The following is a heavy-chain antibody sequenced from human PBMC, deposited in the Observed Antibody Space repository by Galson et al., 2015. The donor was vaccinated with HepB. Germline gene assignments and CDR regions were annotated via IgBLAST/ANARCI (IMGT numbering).Heavy chain of an antibody. CDR2: ISDVGGST. J-gene: IGHJ5*02. D-gene: IGHD6-25*01. CDR1: GFAYSDYD. CDR3: AKVRSEFAPRGVNGWFDP. V-gene: IGHV3-23*01. Sequence: SLRLPCAAPGFAYSDYDMKWVRQTPGRGLDWVSTISDVGGSTYFADSVTSWFTIFRDNSMNTLYLQMNSLIADDTAVYYRAKVRSEFAPRGVNGWFDPWGQGTLVTVSS.